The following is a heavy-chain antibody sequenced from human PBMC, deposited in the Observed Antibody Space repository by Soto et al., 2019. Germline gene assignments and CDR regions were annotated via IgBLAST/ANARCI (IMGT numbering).Heavy chain of an antibody. J-gene: IGHJ6*02. V-gene: IGHV3-33*01. CDR1: GFTFSSYG. CDR2: IWYDGSNK. D-gene: IGHD3-10*01. Sequence: QVQLVESGGGVVQPGRSLRLSCAASGFTFSSYGMHWVRQAPGKGLEWVAVIWYDGSNKYYADSVKGRFTISRDSSKNTLYLQMNSLRAEDTAVYYCARGGITMVRGVIGSGYYYYGMDVWGQGTTVTVSS. CDR3: ARGGITMVRGVIGSGYYYYGMDV.